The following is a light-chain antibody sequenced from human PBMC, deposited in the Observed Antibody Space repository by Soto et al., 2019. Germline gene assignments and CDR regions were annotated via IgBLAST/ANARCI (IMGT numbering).Light chain of an antibody. CDR2: DAS. CDR3: QQYETFPGT. Sequence: DIQMTPSPSTLSASVGDTVTITCRASESISSWLAWYQEKPGKAPNLLIYDASSLESGVPSRFSGSGSGTEFTLTIASLQPDDFATYYCQQYETFPGTFGPGTKVDIK. J-gene: IGKJ1*01. CDR1: ESISSW. V-gene: IGKV1-5*01.